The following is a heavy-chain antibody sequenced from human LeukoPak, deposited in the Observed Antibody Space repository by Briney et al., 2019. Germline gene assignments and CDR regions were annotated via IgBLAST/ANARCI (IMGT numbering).Heavy chain of an antibody. Sequence: SQTLSLTCTVSGGSISSGSYYWSWIRQPAGKGLEWIGRIYTSGSTNYNPSLKSRVTISVDTSKNQFSLKLSSVTAADTAVYYCARDLVVPAAMRGYDYVWGSYRPDAFDIWGQGTMVTVSS. CDR1: GGSISSGSYY. J-gene: IGHJ3*02. CDR2: IYTSGST. D-gene: IGHD3-16*02. V-gene: IGHV4-61*02. CDR3: ARDLVVPAAMRGYDYVWGSYRPDAFDI.